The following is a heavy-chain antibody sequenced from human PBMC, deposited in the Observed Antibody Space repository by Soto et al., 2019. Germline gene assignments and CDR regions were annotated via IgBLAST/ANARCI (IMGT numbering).Heavy chain of an antibody. CDR2: ISAYNGNT. V-gene: IGHV1-18*04. CDR3: ARLLLFAEFSGGLYV. CDR1: GYSYTSYG. J-gene: IGHJ6*01. Sequence: GSSVKVSCKASGYSYTSYGISWVRQAPGQGLEGMGWISAYNGNTNYAQKLQGRDNKNTDTSRSTAYMELRRLRTDDTAVDNRARLLLFAEFSGGLYVWG. D-gene: IGHD3-10*01.